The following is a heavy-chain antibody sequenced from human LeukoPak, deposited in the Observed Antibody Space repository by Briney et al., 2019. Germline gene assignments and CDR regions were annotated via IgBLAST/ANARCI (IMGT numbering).Heavy chain of an antibody. CDR2: ISSSSSYI. CDR1: GFTFSSYS. CDR3: ARAMRYYDSSIDY. J-gene: IGHJ4*02. V-gene: IGHV3-21*01. Sequence: GGSLRLSCAASGFTFSSYSMNWVRQAPGKGLEWVSSISSSSSYIYYADSVKGRFTISRDNAKNSLYLQMNSLRAEDTAVYYCARAMRYYDSSIDYWGQGTLVTVSS. D-gene: IGHD3-22*01.